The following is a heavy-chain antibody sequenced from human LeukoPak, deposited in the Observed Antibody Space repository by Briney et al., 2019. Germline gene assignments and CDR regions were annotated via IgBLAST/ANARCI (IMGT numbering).Heavy chain of an antibody. CDR2: IYPGDSDT. Sequence: KPGESLKISCKGSGYSFTSYWIGWVRQMPGKGLEWMGIIYPGDSDTRYSPSFQGQVTISADKSISTAYLQRSSLKASDTAMYYCARLRYCSGGSCLGTWFDPWGQGTLVTVSS. CDR3: ARLRYCSGGSCLGTWFDP. CDR1: GYSFTSYW. D-gene: IGHD2-15*01. V-gene: IGHV5-51*01. J-gene: IGHJ5*02.